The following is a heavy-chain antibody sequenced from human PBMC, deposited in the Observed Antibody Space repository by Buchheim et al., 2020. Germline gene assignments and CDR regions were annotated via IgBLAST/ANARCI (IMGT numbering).Heavy chain of an antibody. CDR1: GGTFSSYT. D-gene: IGHD4-23*01. V-gene: IGHV1-69*02. Sequence: QVQLVQSGAEVKKPGSSVKVSCKASGGTFSSYTISWVRQAPGQGLEWMGRIIPILGIANYAQKFQGRVTITADKSTSTAYMELSSLRSEDTAVYYCARARGSYGGNPPALLGDYYGMDVWGQGTT. CDR2: IIPILGIA. J-gene: IGHJ6*02. CDR3: ARARGSYGGNPPALLGDYYGMDV.